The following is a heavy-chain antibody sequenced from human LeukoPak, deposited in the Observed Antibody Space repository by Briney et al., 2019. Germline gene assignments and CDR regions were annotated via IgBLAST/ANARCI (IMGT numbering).Heavy chain of an antibody. CDR2: ISGSGGST. Sequence: GGSLRLSCAASGFTFSSCAMSWVRQAPGKGLEWVSAISGSGGSTYYADSVKGRFTISRDNSKNTLYLQMNSLRAEDTAVYYCAKRGYYDFWSGPTDDYWGQGTLVTVSS. CDR1: GFTFSSCA. V-gene: IGHV3-23*01. D-gene: IGHD3-3*01. CDR3: AKRGYYDFWSGPTDDY. J-gene: IGHJ4*02.